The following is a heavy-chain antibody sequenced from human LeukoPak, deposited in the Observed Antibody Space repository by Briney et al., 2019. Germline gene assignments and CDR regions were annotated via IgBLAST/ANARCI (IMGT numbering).Heavy chain of an antibody. D-gene: IGHD3-9*01. CDR3: ASLALRYFDWYNPRNYGMDV. Sequence: ASVKVSCKTSGYTFATYFMHWVRQAPGQGLEWMGYIKPNSGVTNYAQKFRGRVTMTWDTSISTAYMELSRLRSDDTAVYYCASLALRYFDWYNPRNYGMDVWGQGTTVTVSS. J-gene: IGHJ6*02. CDR1: GYTFATYF. V-gene: IGHV1-2*02. CDR2: IKPNSGVT.